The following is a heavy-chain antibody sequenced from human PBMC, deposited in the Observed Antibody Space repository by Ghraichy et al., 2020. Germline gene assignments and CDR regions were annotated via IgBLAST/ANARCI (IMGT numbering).Heavy chain of an antibody. CDR2: IYYSGSD. J-gene: IGHJ4*02. D-gene: IGHD2-2*01. Sequence: SQTLSLTCDVSGASISSGDAYWSWIRQPPGKGLDWIGYIYYSGSDYSNPSLKSRVSISVDSSKNQFSLKVHSVTAADTAVYYCARGSFSRSTSCCDFALWAQGTLVP. CDR3: ARGSFSRSTSCCDFAL. CDR1: GASISSGDAY. V-gene: IGHV4-30-4*01.